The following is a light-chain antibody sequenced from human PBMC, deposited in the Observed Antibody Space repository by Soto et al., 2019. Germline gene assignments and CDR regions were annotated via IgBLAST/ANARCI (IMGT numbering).Light chain of an antibody. Sequence: QSALTQPASVSGSPGQSITISCSGTSSDIGAYDHVAWFQQFPGKTPKLVIYSVSDRPSGVSYRFSGSKSVNTASLTISWLEADDAADYYCISYTVSRSYVFGTGTKVTVL. CDR3: ISYTVSRSYV. CDR1: SSDIGAYDH. V-gene: IGLV2-14*01. J-gene: IGLJ1*01. CDR2: SVS.